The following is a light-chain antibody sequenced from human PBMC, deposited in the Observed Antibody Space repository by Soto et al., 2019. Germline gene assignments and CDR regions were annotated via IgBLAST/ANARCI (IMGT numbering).Light chain of an antibody. V-gene: IGKV3-11*01. CDR1: RSVSSY. CDR3: QQRSNWWT. Sequence: EIVLTQSPATLSLSPGERATLSCRSSRSVSSYLAWYQQKPGQAPRLLIYDASNRATGIPARFSGSGSGTDFTLTISIPEPEDFAVYYCQQRSNWWTVGQGTKVEIK. J-gene: IGKJ1*01. CDR2: DAS.